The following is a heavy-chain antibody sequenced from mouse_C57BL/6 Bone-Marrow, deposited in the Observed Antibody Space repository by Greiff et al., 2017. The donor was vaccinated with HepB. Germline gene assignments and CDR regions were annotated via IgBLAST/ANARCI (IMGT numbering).Heavy chain of an antibody. Sequence: EVMLVESGGGLVQSGRSLRLSCATSGFTFSDFYMEWVRQAPGKGLEWIAASRNKANDYTTEYSASVKGRFIVSRDTSQSILYLQMNALRAEDTAIYYCARDEFDYGPYAMDYWGQGTSVTVSS. D-gene: IGHD2-4*01. J-gene: IGHJ4*01. CDR3: ARDEFDYGPYAMDY. CDR2: SRNKANDYTT. CDR1: GFTFSDFY. V-gene: IGHV7-1*01.